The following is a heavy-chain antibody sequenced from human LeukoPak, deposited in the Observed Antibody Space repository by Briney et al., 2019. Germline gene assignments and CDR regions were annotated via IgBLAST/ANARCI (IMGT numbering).Heavy chain of an antibody. Sequence: GGSLRLSCAASGFTFSLYWMNWIRQAPGKGPEWVASIKQDGSQKDYVDSVRGRFTISRDNARNALFLHMSSLRANDSAVYYCARDIPKWEPFDYWGQGTLVAVSS. CDR3: ARDIPKWEPFDY. V-gene: IGHV3-7*01. D-gene: IGHD1-26*01. J-gene: IGHJ4*02. CDR1: GFTFSLYW. CDR2: IKQDGSQK.